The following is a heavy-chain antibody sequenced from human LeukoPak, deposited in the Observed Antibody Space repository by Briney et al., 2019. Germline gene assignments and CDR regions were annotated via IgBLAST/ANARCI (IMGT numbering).Heavy chain of an antibody. CDR3: ARGTMVRGVIANDAFDI. Sequence: GGSLRLSCAASGFTFSSHGMHWVRQAPGKGLEWVAVIWYDGSNKYYADSVKGRSTISRDNSKNTLYLQMNSLRAEDTAVYYCARGTMVRGVIANDAFDIWGQGTMVTVSS. V-gene: IGHV3-33*01. CDR1: GFTFSSHG. J-gene: IGHJ3*02. CDR2: IWYDGSNK. D-gene: IGHD3-10*01.